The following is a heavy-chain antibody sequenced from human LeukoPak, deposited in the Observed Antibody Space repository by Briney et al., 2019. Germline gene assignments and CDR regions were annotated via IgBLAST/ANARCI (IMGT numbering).Heavy chain of an antibody. V-gene: IGHV3-21*01. CDR2: ISSSSSYI. CDR3: ARDDGGSYYPPYYYYGMDV. Sequence: GGSLRLSCAASGFTFSSYSMNWIRKAPGKGLDWVSSISSSSSYIYFADSVKGRFTISSDNAKNSLYLQMNSLRAEDTAVYYCARDDGGSYYPPYYYYGMDVWGQGTTVTVSS. CDR1: GFTFSSYS. D-gene: IGHD1-26*01. J-gene: IGHJ6*02.